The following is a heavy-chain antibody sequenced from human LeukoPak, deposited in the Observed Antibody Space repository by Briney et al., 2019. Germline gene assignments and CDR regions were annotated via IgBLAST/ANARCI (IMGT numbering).Heavy chain of an antibody. D-gene: IGHD3-3*02. CDR2: ISGSGDNT. V-gene: IGHV3-23*01. Sequence: GGSLRLSCAASGFTFSKNAMSWVRQAPGKGLEWVSSISGSGDNTYYADSAKGRLTISRDNSKNTLYLQMNSLRAEDTAIYYCAKGRSHFWSVYDYWGQGTLVTVSS. J-gene: IGHJ4*02. CDR3: AKGRSHFWSVYDY. CDR1: GFTFSKNA.